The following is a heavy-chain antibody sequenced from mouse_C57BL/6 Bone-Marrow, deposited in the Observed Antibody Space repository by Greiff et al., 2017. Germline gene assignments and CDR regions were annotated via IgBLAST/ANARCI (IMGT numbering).Heavy chain of an antibody. V-gene: IGHV14-4*01. Sequence: EVQLQQSGAELVRPGASVKLSCTASGFNIKDDYMHWVKQRPEQGLEWIGWIDPENGDTEYASKFQGKATITADTSSNTAYLQLSSLTSEDTAVYCCTTLWYFDYGGRGTTLTVSS. CDR2: IDPENGDT. CDR3: TTLWYFDY. D-gene: IGHD1-1*02. CDR1: GFNIKDDY. J-gene: IGHJ2*01.